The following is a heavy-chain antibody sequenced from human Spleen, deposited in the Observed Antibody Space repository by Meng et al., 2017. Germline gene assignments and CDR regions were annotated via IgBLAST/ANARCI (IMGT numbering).Heavy chain of an antibody. D-gene: IGHD1-26*01. Sequence: ASVKVSCKASGYTFTSYGISWVRQAPGQGLEWMGWISAYNGNTNYAQKLQGRVTMTTDTSTSTAYMELRSLRSDDTAVYYCAREGGSYLSFYSYGMDVWGQGTTVTVSS. CDR3: AREGGSYLSFYSYGMDV. CDR2: ISAYNGNT. J-gene: IGHJ6*02. CDR1: GYTFTSYG. V-gene: IGHV1-18*01.